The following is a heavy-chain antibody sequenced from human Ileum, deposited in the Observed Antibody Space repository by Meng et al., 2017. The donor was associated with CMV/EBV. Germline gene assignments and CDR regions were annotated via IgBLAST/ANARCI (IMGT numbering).Heavy chain of an antibody. V-gene: IGHV3-9*01. J-gene: IGHJ4*02. CDR2: ISWNSGAI. CDR1: GFTFDDFG. Sequence: SLKISWVASGFTFDDFGRHWVRQAPGKGLEWVSGISWNSGAIGYADSVKGRFTISRDNAKNSLYLQMNILRVEDTAFYYCASDREYQMSGGFDYWGQGTQVTVSS. D-gene: IGHD2-2*01. CDR3: ASDREYQMSGGFDY.